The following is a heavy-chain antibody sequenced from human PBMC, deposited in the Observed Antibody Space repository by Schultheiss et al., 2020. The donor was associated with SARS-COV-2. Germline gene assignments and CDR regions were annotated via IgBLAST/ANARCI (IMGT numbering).Heavy chain of an antibody. CDR1: GYTFTSYD. J-gene: IGHJ5*02. D-gene: IGHD4-17*01. CDR2: ISAYNGNT. V-gene: IGHV1-18*01. CDR3: ARDPPRYGDYGYNWFDP. Sequence: ASVKVSCKASGYTFTSYDISWVRQAPGQGLEWMGWISAYNGNTNYAQKLQGRVTMTTDTSTSTAYMELRSLRSDDTAVYYCARDPPRYGDYGYNWFDPWGQGTLVTVSS.